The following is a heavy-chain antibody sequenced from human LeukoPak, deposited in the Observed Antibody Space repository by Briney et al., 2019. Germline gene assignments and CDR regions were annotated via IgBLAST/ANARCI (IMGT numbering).Heavy chain of an antibody. CDR2: ISGSGGST. V-gene: IGHV3-23*01. J-gene: IGHJ2*01. Sequence: GGSLRLSCAASGFTFSSYAMSWVRQAPGKGLEWVSDISGSGGSTYYADSVKGRSTISRDNSKNTLYLQMNSLRAEDTAVYYCANKRWLQWRADYWYFDLWSRGTLVTVSS. CDR1: GFTFSSYA. CDR3: ANKRWLQWRADYWYFDL. D-gene: IGHD5-24*01.